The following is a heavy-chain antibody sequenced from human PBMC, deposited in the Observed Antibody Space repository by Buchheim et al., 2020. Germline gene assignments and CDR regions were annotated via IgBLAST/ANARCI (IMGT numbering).Heavy chain of an antibody. Sequence: QVQLVESGGGVVQPGRSLRLSCAASGFTFSSYGMHWVRQAPGKGLEWVAVISYDGSNKYYADSVKGRFTISRDNSKNTLYLQMNSLRAEDTAVYYCAKASTQLIWFGGNNWFDPWGQGTL. CDR3: AKASTQLIWFGGNNWFDP. D-gene: IGHD3-10*01. V-gene: IGHV3-30*18. CDR1: GFTFSSYG. J-gene: IGHJ5*02. CDR2: ISYDGSNK.